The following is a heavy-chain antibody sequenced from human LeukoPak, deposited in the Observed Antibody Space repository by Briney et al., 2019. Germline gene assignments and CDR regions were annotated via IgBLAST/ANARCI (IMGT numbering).Heavy chain of an antibody. Sequence: SSETLSLTCTVSGGSISSYYWSWIRQPPGKGLEWIGYIYYSGSTNYNPSLKSRVTISVDTSKNQFSLKLSSVTAADTAVYYCARGSTAMAIFDYWGQGTLVTVSS. J-gene: IGHJ4*02. V-gene: IGHV4-59*01. CDR2: IYYSGST. D-gene: IGHD5-18*01. CDR3: ARGSTAMAIFDY. CDR1: GGSISSYY.